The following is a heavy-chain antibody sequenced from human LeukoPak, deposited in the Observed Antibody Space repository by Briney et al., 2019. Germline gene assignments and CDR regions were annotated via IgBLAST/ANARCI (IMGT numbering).Heavy chain of an antibody. J-gene: IGHJ4*02. V-gene: IGHV3-30*03. CDR3: TTTVIRGNGGDDYDD. CDR2: ISSDGNDK. CDR1: GVTVSSYG. D-gene: IGHD5-12*01. Sequence: GGSLRPSCAASGVTVSSYGMHWVRQAPGKGLEWVALISSDGNDKLYGSSVNRLFTITRNDSKSTLYLQMNSLRAEATAVYYCTTTVIRGNGGDDYDDWGQGNLVTVSS.